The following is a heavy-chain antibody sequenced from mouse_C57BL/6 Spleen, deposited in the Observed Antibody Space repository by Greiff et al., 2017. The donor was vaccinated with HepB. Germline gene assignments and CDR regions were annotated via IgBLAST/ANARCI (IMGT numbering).Heavy chain of an antibody. Sequence: QVQLKESGPGLVEPSQSLSITCTVSGFSLTSYAISWVSQAPGKGLEWLGVIWTGGGTNFNSALKFRLSISKDNSKSQVFLKMNSLQTDDTARYYCARGKDYYAMYCWGQGISVTVAS. J-gene: IGHJ4*01. CDR3: ARGKDYYAMYC. CDR1: GFSLTSYA. CDR2: IWTGGGT. V-gene: IGHV2-9-1*01.